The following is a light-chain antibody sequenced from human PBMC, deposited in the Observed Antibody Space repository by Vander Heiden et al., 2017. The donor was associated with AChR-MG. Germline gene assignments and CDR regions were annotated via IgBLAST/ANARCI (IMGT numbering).Light chain of an antibody. J-gene: IGKJ1*01. V-gene: IGKV3-20*01. Sequence: TQSPGTLSLSPGERATVSCRASQSVSATYLAWYQQKPGQSPRLLIYDTSTRATGIADRFSGSGSGTDFTLTITTLEPEDFAVYYCQLAGFSLWTFGQGTKVEI. CDR3: QLAGFSLWT. CDR1: QSVSATY. CDR2: DTS.